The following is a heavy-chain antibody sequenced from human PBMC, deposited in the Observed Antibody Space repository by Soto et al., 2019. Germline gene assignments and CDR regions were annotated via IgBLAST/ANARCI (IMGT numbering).Heavy chain of an antibody. CDR3: AGPGPFDS. CDR1: GFTFAGSA. D-gene: IGHD1-1*01. CDR2: IRNKANSYAT. Sequence: DVQMVESGGGLVQPGGSLKLSCATTGFTFAGSAIHWVRQAPGKGLEWIGRIRNKANSYATAYPASVAGRFTISRDDSKTTAYLEMNSLKTEDTAMYYCAGPGPFDSWGQGTLVTVSS. J-gene: IGHJ4*02. V-gene: IGHV3-73*01.